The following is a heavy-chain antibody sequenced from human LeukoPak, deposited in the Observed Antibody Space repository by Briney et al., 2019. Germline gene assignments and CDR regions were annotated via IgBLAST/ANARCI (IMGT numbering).Heavy chain of an antibody. V-gene: IGHV7-4-1*02. J-gene: IGHJ3*02. CDR3: ARKRASMVRGVQYAFDI. CDR2: INTNTGNP. Sequence: GASVKVSCKASGYIFDIHAIIWVRQAPGQGLEWMGWINTNTGNPTYAQGFTGRFVFSLDTSVSTAYLQISSLKAEDTAVYYCARKRASMVRGVQYAFDIWGQGTMVTVSS. D-gene: IGHD3-10*01. CDR1: GYIFDIHA.